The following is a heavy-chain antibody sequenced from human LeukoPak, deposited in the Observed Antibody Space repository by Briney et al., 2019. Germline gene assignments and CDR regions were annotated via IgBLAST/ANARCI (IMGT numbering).Heavy chain of an antibody. V-gene: IGHV3-74*01. Sequence: GGSLRLSCAASGFTFSNYWMHCVRQAPGKELVWISRINSDGSSTSYADSVKGRFTISRDNPKNTLYLQMNSLRAEDTAVYYCARGGFGGYDSSFDYWGQGTLVTVSS. CDR2: INSDGSST. CDR3: ARGGFGGYDSSFDY. D-gene: IGHD5-12*01. CDR1: GFTFSNYW. J-gene: IGHJ4*02.